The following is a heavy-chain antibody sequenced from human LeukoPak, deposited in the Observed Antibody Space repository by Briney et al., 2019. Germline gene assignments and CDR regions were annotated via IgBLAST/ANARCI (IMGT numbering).Heavy chain of an antibody. CDR1: GGSISSYY. CDR3: ARDKEGDYYDY. CDR2: IYYSGST. J-gene: IGHJ4*02. V-gene: IGHV4-59*01. Sequence: KPSETLSLTCTCSGGSISSYYWSWIRQPPGKGLEGIGYIYYSGSTNYNPSLKSRVTISVDTSKNQFSLKLSSVTAADTAVYYCARDKEGDYYDYWGQGTLVTDSS.